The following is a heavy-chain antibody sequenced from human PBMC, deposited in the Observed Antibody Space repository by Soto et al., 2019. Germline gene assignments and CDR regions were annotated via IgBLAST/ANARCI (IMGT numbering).Heavy chain of an antibody. CDR3: ARESDIVVVPAAEGYGMDV. Sequence: TLSLTCAVSGGSISSSNWWSWVRQPPGKGLEWIGEIYHSGSTNYNPSLKSRVTISVDKSKNQFSLKLSSVTAADTAVYYCARESDIVVVPAAEGYGMDVWGQGTTVTVSS. V-gene: IGHV4-4*02. CDR2: IYHSGST. J-gene: IGHJ6*02. D-gene: IGHD2-2*01. CDR1: GGSISSSNW.